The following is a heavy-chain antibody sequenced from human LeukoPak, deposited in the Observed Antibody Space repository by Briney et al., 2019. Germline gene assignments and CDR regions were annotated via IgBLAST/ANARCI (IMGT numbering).Heavy chain of an antibody. CDR1: GGAFSSYA. V-gene: IGHV1-69*13. D-gene: IGHD6-19*01. CDR3: ARALGIAVAGTLTFGY. CDR2: IIPIFGTA. J-gene: IGHJ4*02. Sequence: SVKVTFKASGGAFSSYAISWLRQAPGQGLEWMGGIIPIFGTANYPQKFQGRVTITADESTSTAYMELRSLRSEDTAVYYCARALGIAVAGTLTFGYGGQGTLVTVSS.